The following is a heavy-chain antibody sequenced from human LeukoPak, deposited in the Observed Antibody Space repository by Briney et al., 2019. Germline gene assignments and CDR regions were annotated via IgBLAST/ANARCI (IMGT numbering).Heavy chain of an antibody. CDR1: GFTFSTYD. D-gene: IGHD6-19*01. CDR3: ARAVADLDY. Sequence: PGGSLRLSCAASGFTFSTYDMNWVRQAPGKGLEWVSYISSSSRTISYADSVKGRFTISRDNAKNSLYLQMNSLRAEDTAVYYCARAVADLDYWGQGTLVTVSS. V-gene: IGHV3-48*04. J-gene: IGHJ4*02. CDR2: ISSSSRTI.